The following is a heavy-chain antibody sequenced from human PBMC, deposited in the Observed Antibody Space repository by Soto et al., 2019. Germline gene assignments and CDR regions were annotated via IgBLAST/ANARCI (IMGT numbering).Heavy chain of an antibody. Sequence: EVQLLESGGGLVQPGGSLKLSCTASGFTFSTYAMSWVRQAPGKGLEWVSTITSLSSPYYADSVKGRFTISRDNSNNTLYLQMNSLRDEDTAVYYCARDQGIVVVPAAMSSGMDVWGQGTTVTVSS. CDR2: ITSLSSP. J-gene: IGHJ6*02. D-gene: IGHD2-2*01. CDR3: ARDQGIVVVPAAMSSGMDV. V-gene: IGHV3-23*01. CDR1: GFTFSTYA.